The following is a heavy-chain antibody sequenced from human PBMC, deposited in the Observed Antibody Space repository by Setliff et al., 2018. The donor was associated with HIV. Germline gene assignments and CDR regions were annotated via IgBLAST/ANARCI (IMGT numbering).Heavy chain of an antibody. CDR1: GGSISSSDFY. CDR3: ASGWVRQSRRFGGVIVLPPFDY. CDR2: IHHSGSS. J-gene: IGHJ4*02. Sequence: SETLSLTCTVSGGSISSSDFYWNWIRQRPGKALEWIGYIHHSGSSSHNPSLKSRLTTSINASKSQFSLRLSSVTAADTAVYYCASGWVRQSRRFGGVIVLPPFDYWGQGTRVTVSS. V-gene: IGHV4-31*03. D-gene: IGHD3-16*02.